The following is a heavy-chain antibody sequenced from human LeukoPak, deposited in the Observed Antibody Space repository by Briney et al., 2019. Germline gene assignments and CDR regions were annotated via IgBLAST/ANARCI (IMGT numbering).Heavy chain of an antibody. CDR3: ARSITGSIFSFDY. CDR1: GFTFSSNS. CDR2: ISSSSRFT. J-gene: IGHJ4*02. D-gene: IGHD1-20*01. Sequence: WGSLRLSCAASGFTFSSNSMNWGRQAPGKKVQWCSSISSSSRFTYYAESLKGRFTISSDNAKNSLYLHMNSLTAEDTAVYSCARSITGSIFSFDYWGQGTVVTVSS. V-gene: IGHV3-21*04.